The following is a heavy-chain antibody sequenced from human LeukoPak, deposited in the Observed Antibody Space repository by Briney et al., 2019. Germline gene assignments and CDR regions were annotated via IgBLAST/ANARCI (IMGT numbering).Heavy chain of an antibody. CDR1: GFIFDDSL. CDR2: TSRDGSTP. D-gene: IGHD3-16*01. V-gene: IGHV3-43*01. J-gene: IGHJ4*02. CDR3: ARDIRGNYFDS. Sequence: PGGSLRLSCVASGFIFDDSLMHWVRQAPGKGLEWVSLTSRDGSTPYYADSVKGRFTISRDNSKNSLFLQMNSLTTEDTAVYYCARDIRGNYFDSWGQGTLVTVSS.